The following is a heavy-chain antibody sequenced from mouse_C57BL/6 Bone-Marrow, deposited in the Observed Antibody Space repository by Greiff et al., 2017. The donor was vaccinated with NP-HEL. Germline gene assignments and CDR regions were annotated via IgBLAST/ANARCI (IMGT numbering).Heavy chain of an antibody. CDR1: GFTFSSYA. V-gene: IGHV5-9-1*02. Sequence: EVMLVESGEGLVKPGGSLQLSCAASGFTFSSYAMSLVRQTPETRLAWVAYISSGGDYIYYADTVKGRVTISRDNARNTLYLQMSSLKSEDTAMYYCTRALWFAYWGQGTLVTVSA. CDR3: TRALWFAY. CDR2: ISSGGDYI. J-gene: IGHJ3*01.